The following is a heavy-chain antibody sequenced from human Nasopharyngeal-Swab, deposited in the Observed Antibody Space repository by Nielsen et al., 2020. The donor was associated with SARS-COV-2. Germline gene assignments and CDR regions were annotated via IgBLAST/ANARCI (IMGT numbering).Heavy chain of an antibody. CDR1: GCTFTGYY. CDR2: INPNSGGT. V-gene: IGHV1-2*06. J-gene: IGHJ4*02. CDR3: AREGSLYGGNLFDY. D-gene: IGHD4-23*01. Sequence: ASVKVSCKASGCTFTGYYMHWVRQAPGQGLEWMGRINPNSGGTNYAQKFQGRVTMTRDTSISTAYMELSRLRSGDTAVYYCAREGSLYGGNLFDYWGQGTLVTVSS.